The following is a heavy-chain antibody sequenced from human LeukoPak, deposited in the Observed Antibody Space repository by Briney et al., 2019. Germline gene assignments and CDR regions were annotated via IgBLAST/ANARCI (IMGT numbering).Heavy chain of an antibody. CDR3: ARETEMANLDY. J-gene: IGHJ4*02. D-gene: IGHD5-24*01. V-gene: IGHV3-7*04. CDR1: GFTFSNYW. Sequence: GGSLRLSCIASGFTFSNYWMHWVRQAPGKGLEWVANIKQDGSEKYYVDSVKGRFTISRDNAKKSLYLQMNSLRAEDTAVYYCARETEMANLDYWGQGTLVTVSS. CDR2: IKQDGSEK.